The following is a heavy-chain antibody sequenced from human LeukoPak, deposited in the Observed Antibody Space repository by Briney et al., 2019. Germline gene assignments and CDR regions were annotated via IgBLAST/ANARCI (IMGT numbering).Heavy chain of an antibody. CDR2: IKQDGSKK. Sequence: GGSLRPSCAAPGVTFGSYWMNWVRQAPGKGLEWVAIIKQDGSKKYYVDFVKGRFSISRDNAKNSLYLQMNSLGADDTAVYYCAGGTGMDVWGQGTPVTVSS. J-gene: IGHJ6*02. CDR3: AGGTGMDV. V-gene: IGHV3-7*05. D-gene: IGHD1-1*01. CDR1: GVTFGSYW.